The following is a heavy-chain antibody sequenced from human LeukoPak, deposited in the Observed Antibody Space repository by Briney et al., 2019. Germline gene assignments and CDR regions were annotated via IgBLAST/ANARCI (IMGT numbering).Heavy chain of an antibody. D-gene: IGHD1-26*01. CDR2: INEDGSDK. J-gene: IGHJ4*02. CDR3: ATWSNAWEFDY. CDR1: GFTFSSSW. Sequence: GRSLRLSCAASGFTFSSSWMTWVRQAPGKGLEGVAHINEDGSDKYYVDSVTGRFSISRDNTKNSLYLQMSSLRAEDTAVYYCATWSNAWEFDYWGQGTLVSVSS. V-gene: IGHV3-7*05.